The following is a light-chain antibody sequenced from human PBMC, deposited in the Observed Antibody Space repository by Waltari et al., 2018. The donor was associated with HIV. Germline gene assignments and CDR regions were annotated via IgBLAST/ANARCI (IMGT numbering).Light chain of an antibody. J-gene: IGLJ3*02. CDR1: SSYVGSYNL. V-gene: IGLV2-18*02. Sequence: SALTQPPSVSGSPGQSVTISCTGTSSYVGSYNLVSWYQQSPGTAPKLMVYEVTYRPSGVPERFSGSKSGNTASLTISGLQAEDEADYYCSSFTSSSTVVFGGGTKLTVL. CDR3: SSFTSSSTVV. CDR2: EVT.